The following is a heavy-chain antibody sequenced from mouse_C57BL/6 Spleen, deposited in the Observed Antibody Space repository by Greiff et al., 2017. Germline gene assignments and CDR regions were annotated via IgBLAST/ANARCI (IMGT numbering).Heavy chain of an antibody. Sequence: QVHVKQPGAELVKPGASVKMSCKASGYTFTSYWITWVKQRPGQGLEWIGDIYPGSGSTNYNEKFKSKATLTVDTSSSTAYMQLSSLTSEDSAVYYCARNSNYGGFAYWGQGTLVTVSA. V-gene: IGHV1-55*01. CDR2: IYPGSGST. CDR1: GYTFTSYW. J-gene: IGHJ3*01. CDR3: ARNSNYGGFAY. D-gene: IGHD2-5*01.